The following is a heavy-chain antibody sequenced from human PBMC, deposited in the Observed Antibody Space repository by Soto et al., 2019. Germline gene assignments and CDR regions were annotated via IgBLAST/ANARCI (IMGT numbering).Heavy chain of an antibody. CDR1: GGSISSDDYY. J-gene: IGHJ5*02. V-gene: IGHV4-30-4*01. CDR3: ARGVWIQLWFSPPSNQNWFDP. Sequence: PSETLSLTCTVSGGSISSDDYYWSWIRQPPGKGLEWIGFMSYSGSTSYNASLKSRVTISVDTSKNQFSLNLNFVTAADTAVYYCARGVWIQLWFSPPSNQNWFDPWGQGTLVTVSS. D-gene: IGHD5-18*01. CDR2: MSYSGST.